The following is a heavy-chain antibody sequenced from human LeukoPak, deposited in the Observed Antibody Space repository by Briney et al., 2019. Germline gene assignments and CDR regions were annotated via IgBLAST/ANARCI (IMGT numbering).Heavy chain of an antibody. Sequence: GGSLRLSCAASGFTFSSYTINWVRRAPGKGLEWVSSITSSSNYIYYADSVKGRFTISGDNAKNSLYLQMNSLRAEDTAMYYCARDLGGWYFDYWGQGTLVTVSS. D-gene: IGHD2-15*01. CDR2: ITSSSNYI. CDR3: ARDLGGWYFDY. J-gene: IGHJ4*02. V-gene: IGHV3-21*01. CDR1: GFTFSSYT.